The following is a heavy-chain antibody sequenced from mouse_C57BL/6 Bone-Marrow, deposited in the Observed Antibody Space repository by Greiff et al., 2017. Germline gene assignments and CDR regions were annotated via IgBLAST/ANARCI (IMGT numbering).Heavy chain of an antibody. Sequence: QVQLQQSGPGLVAPSQSLSITCTVSGFSLTSYAISWVRQPPGKGLEWLGVIWTGGGTTYNSALKSRLSLSKDNSKGRVFLKMNSLQTDDTARYYGAGGYYGSVWYFDVWGTGTTVTVSS. CDR3: AGGYYGSVWYFDV. D-gene: IGHD1-1*01. J-gene: IGHJ1*03. CDR1: GFSLTSYA. V-gene: IGHV2-9-1*01. CDR2: IWTGGGT.